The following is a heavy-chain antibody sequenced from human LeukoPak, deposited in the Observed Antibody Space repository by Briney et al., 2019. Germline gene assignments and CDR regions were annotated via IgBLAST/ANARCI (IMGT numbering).Heavy chain of an antibody. CDR2: IRYDGSNK. D-gene: IGHD6-19*01. V-gene: IGHV3-30*02. J-gene: IGHJ4*02. CDR1: GCTFSSYG. CDR3: AKDRGWWTYFDY. Sequence: PGGSLRFSCAASGCTFSSYGMHWVRQAPGKGLEWVAFIRYDGSNKYYADSVKGRFTISRDNSKNTLYLQMNSLRAEDTAVYYCAKDRGWWTYFDYWGQGTLVAVSS.